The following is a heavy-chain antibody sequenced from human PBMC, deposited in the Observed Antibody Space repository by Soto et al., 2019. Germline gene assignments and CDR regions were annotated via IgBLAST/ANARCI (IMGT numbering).Heavy chain of an antibody. CDR3: ARSPDYYDFWSGYQYYFDY. D-gene: IGHD3-3*01. CDR1: DGSSGGSSYY. CDR2: TYYSGST. J-gene: IGHJ4*02. Sequence: SETLCLTSTVADGSSGGSSYYWGWIRQPPGKGLEWIGSTYYSGSTYYNPSLKSRVTISVDTSKNQFSLKLSSVTAADTAVYYCARSPDYYDFWSGYQYYFDYWGQGTLVTVSS. V-gene: IGHV4-39*01.